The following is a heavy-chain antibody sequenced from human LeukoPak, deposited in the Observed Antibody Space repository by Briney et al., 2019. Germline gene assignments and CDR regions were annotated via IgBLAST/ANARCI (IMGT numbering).Heavy chain of an antibody. Sequence: PGGSLRLSCAASGFTFSSYRMTWVRQAPGKGLEWVSSISSSSSYIYYADSVKGRFTISRDNAKNSLYLQMNSLRAEDTAVYYCARGKYCSSTSCSIWFDPWGQGTLVTVSS. CDR3: ARGKYCSSTSCSIWFDP. D-gene: IGHD2-2*01. CDR2: ISSSSSYI. CDR1: GFTFSSYR. J-gene: IGHJ5*02. V-gene: IGHV3-21*01.